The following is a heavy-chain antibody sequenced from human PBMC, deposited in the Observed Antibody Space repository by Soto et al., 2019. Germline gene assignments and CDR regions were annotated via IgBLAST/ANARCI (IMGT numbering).Heavy chain of an antibody. Sequence: ASVKVSCKASGRTFSSSAISWVRQPPGQGLEWMGKINPIFGSTSYAQKFQGRVTMTRDTSTSTVFMELSSLRSEDTALYYCSRDAWYSKTYRYDMDVWGRGTTVTVSS. CDR2: INPIFGST. CDR3: SRDAWYSKTYRYDMDV. CDR1: GRTFSSSA. V-gene: IGHV1-46*03. J-gene: IGHJ6*03. D-gene: IGHD5-18*01.